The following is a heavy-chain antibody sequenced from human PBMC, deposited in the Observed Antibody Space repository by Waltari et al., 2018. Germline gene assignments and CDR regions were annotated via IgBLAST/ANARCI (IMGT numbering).Heavy chain of an antibody. CDR2: IYYSGST. D-gene: IGHD3-22*01. CDR1: GGSISSYY. CDR3: ASYDSSGLDAFDI. V-gene: IGHV4-59*01. Sequence: QVQLQESGPGLVKPSETLSLTCPVSGGSISSYYWSWIRQPPGKGLEWIGYIYYSGSTNYNPSLKSRVTISVDTSKNQFSLKLSSVTAADTAVYYCASYDSSGLDAFDIWGQGTMVTVSS. J-gene: IGHJ3*02.